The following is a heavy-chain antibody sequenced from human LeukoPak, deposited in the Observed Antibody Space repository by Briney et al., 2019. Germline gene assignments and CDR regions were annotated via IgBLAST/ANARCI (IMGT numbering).Heavy chain of an antibody. CDR2: ILGSGDTP. V-gene: IGHV3-23*01. Sequence: GSLRLPFAASGFTFSSYAMSWVRQAPGKGLEWVSGILGSGDTPYYAAPGKGRFTIPRANFKNTRILQMNSLRAEDTAVYYCAKTRIVCTSVSCPGGGFDYWGHGTLVTVSS. CDR1: GFTFSSYA. CDR3: AKTRIVCTSVSCPGGGFDY. J-gene: IGHJ4*01. D-gene: IGHD2-2*01.